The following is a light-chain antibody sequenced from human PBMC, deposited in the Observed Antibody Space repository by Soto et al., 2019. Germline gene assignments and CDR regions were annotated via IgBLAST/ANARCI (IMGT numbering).Light chain of an antibody. J-gene: IGLJ1*01. V-gene: IGLV1-44*01. CDR1: SSNIGSTS. Sequence: QPVLTQPPSASGTPGQTVTISCSGRSSNIGSTSVNWYQQLPGTAPKLLLYTNDQRPSGVPDRFSGSKSGTSASLAISGLHSEDEADYYCAAWDDSLNAPVFGTGTKVTVL. CDR2: TND. CDR3: AAWDDSLNAPV.